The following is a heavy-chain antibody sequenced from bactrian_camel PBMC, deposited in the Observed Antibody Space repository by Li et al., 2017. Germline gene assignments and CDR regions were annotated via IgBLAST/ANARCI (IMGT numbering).Heavy chain of an antibody. V-gene: IGHV3S42*01. CDR3: AAAEGVNSGGYYSYNY. Sequence: VQLVESGGGSVQTGGSLTLSCAASGLTLSTNSMGWIRQAPGKEREGVAAIHIRGNSTIYGGSVKGRFTISQDKAKNTLYLQMDSLEPEDTAMYYCAAAEGVNSGGYYSYNYWGQGTQVTVS. J-gene: IGHJ4*01. D-gene: IGHD2*01. CDR1: GLTLSTNS. CDR2: IHIRGNST.